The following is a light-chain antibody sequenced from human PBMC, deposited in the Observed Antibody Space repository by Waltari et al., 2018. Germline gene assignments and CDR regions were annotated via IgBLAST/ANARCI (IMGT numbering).Light chain of an antibody. CDR3: QSYDTSNVI. CDR2: EDN. J-gene: IGLJ2*01. CDR1: SGSIASNY. Sequence: FMLTQPHSVSASPGKTVTISCTRSSGSIASNYVQWFQHRPGSAPPTVISEDNQRPSGVPDRFSGSIDSSSNAASLTISGLKTEDEADYYCQSYDTSNVIFGGGTKLTVL. V-gene: IGLV6-57*03.